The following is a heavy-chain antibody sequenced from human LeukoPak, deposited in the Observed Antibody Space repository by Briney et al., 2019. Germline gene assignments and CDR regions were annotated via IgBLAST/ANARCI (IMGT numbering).Heavy chain of an antibody. J-gene: IGHJ3*02. V-gene: IGHV3-7*01. D-gene: IGHD2-15*01. Sequence: DGSAKYYLGSVKGRFTISRDNAKNSLYLQMNSLRAEDTAVYYCARDRIEGAFDIWGQGTMVTVSS. CDR3: ARDRIEGAFDI. CDR2: DGSAK.